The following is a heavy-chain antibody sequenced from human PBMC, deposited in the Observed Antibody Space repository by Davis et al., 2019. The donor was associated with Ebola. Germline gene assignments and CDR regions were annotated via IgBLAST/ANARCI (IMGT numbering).Heavy chain of an antibody. Sequence: SETLSLTCTVSGGSISNYYWSWIRQPPGKGLEWIGYIYYSGSTDYNPSLKSRVTMSVDTSKNQFSLKLSSVTAADTAVYFCARTDRVCTGGRCYSGNDFDYWGQGTLVPVSS. CDR2: IYYSGST. CDR3: ARTDRVCTGGRCYSGNDFDY. CDR1: GGSISNYY. J-gene: IGHJ4*01. V-gene: IGHV4-59*01. D-gene: IGHD2-15*01.